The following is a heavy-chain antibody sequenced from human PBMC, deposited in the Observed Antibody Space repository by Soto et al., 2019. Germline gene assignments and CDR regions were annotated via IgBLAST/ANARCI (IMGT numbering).Heavy chain of an antibody. V-gene: IGHV3-64D*06. Sequence: PGGSLRLSCSVSGFTFSNYAMHWARQAPGKGPEYVSGITSDGDSTWHADSVKDRFTISRDNSKNTLFLQMSSLRVEDTAIYFCVKGNQLLRYYFEFWGPGTLVTVSS. J-gene: IGHJ4*01. CDR2: ITSDGDST. CDR1: GFTFSNYA. CDR3: VKGNQLLRYYFEF. D-gene: IGHD2-15*01.